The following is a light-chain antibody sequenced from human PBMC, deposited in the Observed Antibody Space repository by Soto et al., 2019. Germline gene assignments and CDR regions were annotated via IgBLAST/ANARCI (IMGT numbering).Light chain of an antibody. V-gene: IGLV8-61*01. CDR1: SCSVSTTYY. CDR3: MRDMGGGLLV. J-gene: IGLJ2*01. Sequence: QTVVTQEPSFSVSPGRTVTLTCGVTSCSVSTTYYPSWYQQTPGQAPRTLIYSTNSRSAGVHDRSSGSILGDKAALTITGAQADDESDYHGMRDMGGGLLVFGGGTKLTVL. CDR2: STN.